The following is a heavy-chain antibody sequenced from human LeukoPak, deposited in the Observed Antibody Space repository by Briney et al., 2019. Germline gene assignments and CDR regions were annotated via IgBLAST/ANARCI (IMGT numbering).Heavy chain of an antibody. CDR1: GGTFSSYA. V-gene: IGHV1-69*13. D-gene: IGHD1-26*01. Sequence: ASVKVSCKASGGTFSSYAISWVRQAPGQGLEWMGGIIPIFGTANYAQKFQGRVTITADEFTSTAYMELSSLRSEDTAVYYCARPIVGATTSWAFDIWGQGTMVTVSS. CDR3: ARPIVGATTSWAFDI. J-gene: IGHJ3*02. CDR2: IIPIFGTA.